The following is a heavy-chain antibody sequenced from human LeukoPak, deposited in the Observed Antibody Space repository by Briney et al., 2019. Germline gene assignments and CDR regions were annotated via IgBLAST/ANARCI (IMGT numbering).Heavy chain of an antibody. V-gene: IGHV1-18*01. CDR1: GYTFTGYG. CDR3: ARGPEGYSSSWYYYYYYMDV. CDR2: ISAYNGDT. Sequence: GASVKVSCKASGYTFTGYGISWVRQAPGQGLEWMGWISAYNGDTNYAQKLQGRVTMTTDTSTSTAYMELRSLRSEDTAVYYCARGPEGYSSSWYYYYYYMDVWGKGTTVTISS. J-gene: IGHJ6*03. D-gene: IGHD6-13*01.